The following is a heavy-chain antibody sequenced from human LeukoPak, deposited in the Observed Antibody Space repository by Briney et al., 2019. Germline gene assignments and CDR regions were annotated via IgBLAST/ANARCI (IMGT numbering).Heavy chain of an antibody. CDR2: INPNSGGT. D-gene: IGHD5-24*01. V-gene: IGHV1-2*02. J-gene: IGHJ4*02. CDR3: ARDLGGYNPEDY. CDR1: GYTFTGYY. Sequence: ASVKVSCKASGYTFTGYYMHWVRQAPGQGLEWMGWINPNSGGTNFAQKFQRRVTMTRDTSISTAYMELSRLRSDDTAVYYCARDLGGYNPEDYWGQGTLVTVSS.